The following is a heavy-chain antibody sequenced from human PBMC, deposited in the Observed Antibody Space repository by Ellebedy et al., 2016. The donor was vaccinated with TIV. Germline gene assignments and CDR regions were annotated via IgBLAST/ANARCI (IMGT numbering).Heavy chain of an antibody. CDR2: ISYDGSNK. V-gene: IGHV3-30-3*01. CDR3: EKDRHIVVVTLSMDV. CDR1: GFTFSSYA. D-gene: IGHD2-21*02. Sequence: GGSLRLSXAASGFTFSSYAMHWVRQAPGKGLEWVAVISYDGSNKYYADSVKGRFTISRDNSKNTLYLQMNSLRAEDTAVYYCEKDRHIVVVTLSMDVWGQGTTVTVSS. J-gene: IGHJ6*02.